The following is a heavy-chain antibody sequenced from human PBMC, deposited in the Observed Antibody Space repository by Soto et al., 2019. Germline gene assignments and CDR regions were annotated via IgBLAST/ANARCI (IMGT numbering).Heavy chain of an antibody. CDR3: ARLVACNGGSCKFDP. Sequence: QLQLQESGPGLVTPSETLSLTCTVSGGSFSSSSYFWAWVGQSPAKGLGWIGGINYRRTTFYSASLKNRVTISIDTSRNQFSLTLNSVTAADTAVYYCARLVACNGGSCKFDPWGQGTLVTVSS. D-gene: IGHD2-15*01. CDR1: GGSFSSSSYF. V-gene: IGHV4-39*01. J-gene: IGHJ5*02. CDR2: INYRRTT.